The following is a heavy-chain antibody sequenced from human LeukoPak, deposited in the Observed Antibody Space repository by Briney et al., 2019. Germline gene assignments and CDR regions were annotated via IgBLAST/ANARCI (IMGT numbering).Heavy chain of an antibody. D-gene: IGHD6-6*01. CDR2: INTNTGNP. Sequence: ASVKVACKDSGYTFTSHALNWVRQAPGQGLEWMGWINTNTGNPTYVQGFTGRFVFSLDTSVSTAYMQISSLKAEDTAVYYCARAPEYFRGALDLWGQGTMVTVSS. J-gene: IGHJ3*01. V-gene: IGHV7-4-1*02. CDR3: ARAPEYFRGALDL. CDR1: GYTFTSHA.